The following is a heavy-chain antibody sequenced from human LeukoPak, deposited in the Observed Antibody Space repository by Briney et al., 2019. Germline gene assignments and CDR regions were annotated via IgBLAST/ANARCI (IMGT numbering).Heavy chain of an antibody. J-gene: IGHJ6*04. Sequence: SETLSLTCTVSGGSKRNYYWGWIRQPPGKGLEWVGYIYYSGGPHHNPSLKSPVTISVDTSQNQVSLKLGSVNPRNTAVDYCATLRSIYYYVIFVWGKGTTVTVSS. CDR2: IYYSGGP. CDR1: GGSKRNYY. CDR3: ATLRSIYYYVIFV. D-gene: IGHD6-13*01. V-gene: IGHV4-59*01.